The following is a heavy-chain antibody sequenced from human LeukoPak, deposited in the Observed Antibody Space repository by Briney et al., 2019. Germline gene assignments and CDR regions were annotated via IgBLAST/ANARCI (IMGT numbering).Heavy chain of an antibody. J-gene: IGHJ5*02. CDR3: ARGKFSIAAAGTRWFDP. CDR2: INHSGST. Sequence: SETLSLTCAVYGGSFSGYYWSWIRQPPGKGLEWIGEINHSGSTNYNPSLKSRVTISVDTSKSQFSLKLSSVTAADTAVYYCARGKFSIAAAGTRWFDPWGQGTLVTVSS. V-gene: IGHV4-34*01. D-gene: IGHD6-13*01. CDR1: GGSFSGYY.